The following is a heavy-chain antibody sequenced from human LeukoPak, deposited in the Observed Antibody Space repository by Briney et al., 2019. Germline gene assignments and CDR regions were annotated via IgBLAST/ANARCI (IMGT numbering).Heavy chain of an antibody. CDR1: GFTFSSYG. Sequence: SGGSLRLSCAASGFTFSSYGMHWVRQAPGKSLEWVSLISGDGGSTYYADSVKGRFTISRDNSKNSLYLQMNSLRTEDTALYYCAKAHTYYYDSSGYDYWGQGTLVTVSS. D-gene: IGHD3-22*01. CDR2: ISGDGGST. J-gene: IGHJ4*02. V-gene: IGHV3-43*02. CDR3: AKAHTYYYDSSGYDY.